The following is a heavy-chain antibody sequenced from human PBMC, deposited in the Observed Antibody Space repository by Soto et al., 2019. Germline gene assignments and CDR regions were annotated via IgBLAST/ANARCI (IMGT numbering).Heavy chain of an antibody. Sequence: GGSLRLSCAASGFTFSSYWMTWVRQAPGKGLEWVASIKEDGSEKYYGDSVKGRFTISRDNAKNSLYLQMSSLSAEDTALYYCARAISSAGGYWGQGTLVTVSS. CDR1: GFTFSSYW. D-gene: IGHD2-21*01. J-gene: IGHJ4*02. V-gene: IGHV3-7*01. CDR3: ARAISSAGGY. CDR2: IKEDGSEK.